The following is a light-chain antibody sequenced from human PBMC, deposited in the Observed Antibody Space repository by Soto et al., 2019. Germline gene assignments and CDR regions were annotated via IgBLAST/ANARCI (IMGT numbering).Light chain of an antibody. CDR3: GTWDSSLSAGV. CDR2: DNN. V-gene: IGLV1-51*01. CDR1: SSNIGAGYD. Sequence: QSVLTQPPSVSGAPGQRVTISCTGSSSNIGAGYDVHWYQQRPETAPKLLIYDNNKRPSGIPDRFSGSKSGTSATLGITGLQTGDEADYYCGTWDSSLSAGVFGGGTKLTVL. J-gene: IGLJ3*02.